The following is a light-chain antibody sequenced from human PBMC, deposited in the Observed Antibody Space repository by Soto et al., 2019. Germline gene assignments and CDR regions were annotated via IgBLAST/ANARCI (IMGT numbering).Light chain of an antibody. CDR1: QSVSSNY. Sequence: EIVLTQSPGTLSLSPGERATLSCRASQSVSSNYLAWYQQKPGQAPRLLIYTASTRATGIPARVSGSGSGTDFTLTISGLQSEDFAVYYCQQYNDSPLTFGGGTKVDIK. J-gene: IGKJ4*01. CDR3: QQYNDSPLT. CDR2: TAS. V-gene: IGKV3-20*01.